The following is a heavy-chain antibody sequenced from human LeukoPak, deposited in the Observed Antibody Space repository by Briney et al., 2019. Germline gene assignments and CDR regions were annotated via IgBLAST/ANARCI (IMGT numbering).Heavy chain of an antibody. V-gene: IGHV3-21*01. D-gene: IGHD3-10*01. CDR3: ARDSYRGSGELLLFDY. CDR1: GFTFSSYS. Sequence: GGSLRLSCAASGFTFSSYSMNWVRQAPGKGLEWVSSISSSSSYIYYADSVKGRFTISRDNAKNSLYLQMNSLRAEDTAVYYCARDSYRGSGELLLFDYWGQGTLVTVSS. CDR2: ISSSSSYI. J-gene: IGHJ4*02.